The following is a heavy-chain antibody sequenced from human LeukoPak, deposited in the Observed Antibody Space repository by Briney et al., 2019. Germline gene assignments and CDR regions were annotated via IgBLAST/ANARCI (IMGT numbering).Heavy chain of an antibody. CDR1: GFTFSSYS. V-gene: IGHV3-21*01. CDR2: ISSSSSYI. J-gene: IGHJ6*02. CDR3: ARDEFGIAAHPGRAYYYYGMDV. D-gene: IGHD6-13*01. Sequence: GGSLRLSCAASGFTFSSYSMSWVRQAPGKGLEWVSSISSSSSYIYYADSVKGRFTISRDNAKNSLYLQMNSLRAEDTAVYYCARDEFGIAAHPGRAYYYYGMDVWGQGTTVTVSS.